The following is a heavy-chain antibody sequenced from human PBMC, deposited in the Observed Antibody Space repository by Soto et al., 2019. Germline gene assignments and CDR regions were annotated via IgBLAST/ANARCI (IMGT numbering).Heavy chain of an antibody. J-gene: IGHJ5*02. V-gene: IGHV1-24*01. Sequence: AASVKVSCKVSGYTLTELSMHWVRQAPGKGLEWMGGFDPEDGETIYAQKFQGRVTMTEDTSTDTAYMELSSLRSEDTAVYYCATFATLTIFGVVMPYNWFDPWGQGTLVTVSS. CDR3: ATFATLTIFGVVMPYNWFDP. D-gene: IGHD3-3*01. CDR1: GYTLTELS. CDR2: FDPEDGET.